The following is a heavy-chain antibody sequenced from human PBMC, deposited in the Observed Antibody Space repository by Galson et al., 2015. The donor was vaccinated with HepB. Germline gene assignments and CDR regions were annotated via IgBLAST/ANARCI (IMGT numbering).Heavy chain of an antibody. V-gene: IGHV3-7*01. CDR1: GFTFSSYW. Sequence: SLRLSCAASGFTFSSYWMRWVRQAPGKGLEWVANINQDGSEKYYVDSVKGRFTISRDNAKNSLYLQMNRLRADDTAVYYCARAIAAAGSLWGQGTMVTVSS. CDR3: ARAIAAAGSL. CDR2: INQDGSEK. D-gene: IGHD6-13*01. J-gene: IGHJ3*01.